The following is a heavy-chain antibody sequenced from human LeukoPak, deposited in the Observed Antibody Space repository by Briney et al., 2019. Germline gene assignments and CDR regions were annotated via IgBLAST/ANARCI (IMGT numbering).Heavy chain of an antibody. V-gene: IGHV3-30*03. CDR3: ARDLDSNYVFDY. D-gene: IGHD4-11*01. J-gene: IGHJ4*02. Sequence: GRSLRLSCAASGFTFSGYGMHWVRQASGKGLEWVARISYDVSEEYYADSVKGRFTVSRDNAKNTLYLQMNSLRAEDRAVYYCARDLDSNYVFDYWGQGPLVTVSS. CDR1: GFTFSGYG. CDR2: ISYDVSEE.